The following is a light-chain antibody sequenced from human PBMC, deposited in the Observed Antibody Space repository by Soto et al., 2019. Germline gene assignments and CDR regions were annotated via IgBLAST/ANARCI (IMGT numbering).Light chain of an antibody. Sequence: DIVLTQSPGTLSLSPGERATLSCRASQSVSSSYFAWYQQKPGQAPRLLIYAASRRASGIPDRFSGSGSGTDFTLTINRLEPEDFAVYYCQQYVSKTTFGPGTKVDIK. CDR1: QSVSSSY. CDR3: QQYVSKTT. J-gene: IGKJ3*01. V-gene: IGKV3-20*01. CDR2: AAS.